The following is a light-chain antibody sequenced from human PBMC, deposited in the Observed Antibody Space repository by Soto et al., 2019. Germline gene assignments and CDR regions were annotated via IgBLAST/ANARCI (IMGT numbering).Light chain of an antibody. V-gene: IGKV3-11*01. CDR1: QSVSSY. J-gene: IGKJ4*01. CDR3: QQRSNWPLT. CDR2: EAS. Sequence: EIVLTQSPATLSLSPGERATLSCRASQSVSSYLAWYQQKPDQAPRLLIYEASNRATGIPPRFSGSGSGTDFTLTISSLEPEDFAVYSCQQRSNWPLTFGGGTKVEVE.